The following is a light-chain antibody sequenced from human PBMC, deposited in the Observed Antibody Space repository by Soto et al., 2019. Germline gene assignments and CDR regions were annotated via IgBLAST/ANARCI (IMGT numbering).Light chain of an antibody. CDR2: DAS. V-gene: IGKV3-11*01. Sequence: EIVLTQSPATLSLSPGERATLSCRASQSVSSYLAWYQQKPGQAPRLLIYDASNRATGTPARFSGSGSGTAFTLTISSLEPEDFAVYYCRQRSNWPWTFGQGTKVEIK. J-gene: IGKJ1*01. CDR3: RQRSNWPWT. CDR1: QSVSSY.